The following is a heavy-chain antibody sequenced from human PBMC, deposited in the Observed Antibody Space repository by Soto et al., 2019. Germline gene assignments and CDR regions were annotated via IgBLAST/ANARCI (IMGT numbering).Heavy chain of an antibody. CDR1: GGSISSSSYY. V-gene: IGHV4-39*01. Sequence: SETLSLTCTVSGGSISSSSYYWGWIRQPPGKGLEWIGSIYYSGSTYYNPSLKSRVTISVDTSENQFSLKLSSVTAADTAVYYCARLYDYIWGSYRPGFDYWGQGTLVTVSS. CDR3: ARLYDYIWGSYRPGFDY. CDR2: IYYSGST. J-gene: IGHJ4*02. D-gene: IGHD3-16*02.